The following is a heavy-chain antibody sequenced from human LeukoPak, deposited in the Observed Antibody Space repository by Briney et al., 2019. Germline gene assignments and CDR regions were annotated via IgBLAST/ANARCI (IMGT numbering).Heavy chain of an antibody. D-gene: IGHD3-10*01. CDR3: ARGPPYGSRSDFLDY. V-gene: IGHV3-7*01. Sequence: GGSLRLSCVASGFSISSHWMSWVRQAPGKGLEWVASLKEDVSARNLVDSVKGRFTISTDNAKNSLKPQMNSLRVEDTAVYYCARGPPYGSRSDFLDYWGLGTLVTVSS. J-gene: IGHJ4*02. CDR2: LKEDVSAR. CDR1: GFSISSHW.